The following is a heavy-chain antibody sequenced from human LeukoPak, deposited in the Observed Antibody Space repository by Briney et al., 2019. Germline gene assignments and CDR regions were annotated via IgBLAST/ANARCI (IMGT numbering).Heavy chain of an antibody. CDR2: IYYIGST. Sequence: PSETLSLTCTVSGGSISSTSYYWDWIRQPPGKGLEWIGSIYYIGSTYYNPSLKSPVTISVDTSKNQFSLKLSSVTAADTAVYYCARDGSGSYSRTLDYWGQGTLVTVSS. CDR1: GGSISSTSYY. D-gene: IGHD1-26*01. V-gene: IGHV4-39*07. CDR3: ARDGSGSYSRTLDY. J-gene: IGHJ4*02.